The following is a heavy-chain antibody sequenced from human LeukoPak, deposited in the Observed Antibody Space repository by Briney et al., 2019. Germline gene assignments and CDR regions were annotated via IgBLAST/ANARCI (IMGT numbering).Heavy chain of an antibody. CDR3: ARVVADSSGYYYVGY. CDR2: IIPIFGTA. V-gene: IGHV1-69*05. D-gene: IGHD3-22*01. CDR1: GGTFSSYA. J-gene: IGHJ4*02. Sequence: GASVKVSCKASGGTFSSYAISWVRQAPGQGLEWMGGIIPIFGTANYAQKFQGRVTITTDESTSTAYMELSSLRSEDTDVYYCARVVADSSGYYYVGYWGQGTLVTVSS.